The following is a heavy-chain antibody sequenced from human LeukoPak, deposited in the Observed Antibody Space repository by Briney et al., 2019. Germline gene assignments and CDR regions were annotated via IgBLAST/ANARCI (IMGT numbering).Heavy chain of an antibody. CDR2: VSGSGDST. CDR3: AKGKIDY. J-gene: IGHJ4*02. Sequence: GGSLRLSCAASGFTFSSYAMNWVRQAPGKGLEWVSTVSGSGDSTYYSDSVEGRFSISRDNSKNTLYLQMNSLRAEDTAVYYCAKGKIDYWGQGTLVTVSS. CDR1: GFTFSSYA. V-gene: IGHV3-23*01.